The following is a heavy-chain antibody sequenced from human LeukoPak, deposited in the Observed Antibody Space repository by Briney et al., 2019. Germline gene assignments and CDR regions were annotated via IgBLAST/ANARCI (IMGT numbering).Heavy chain of an antibody. CDR1: GFTFSSHT. J-gene: IGHJ4*02. V-gene: IGHV3-23*01. Sequence: GGSLRLSCAASGFTFSSHTMGWVRQAPGKGLEWVSGISGSGVNTYYAGSVKGRFTISRDNSKNTLYLQMDSLRAEDTAVYYCAKAFGRATYDFWGQGILVTVSS. CDR3: AKAFGRATYDF. D-gene: IGHD1-26*01. CDR2: ISGSGVNT.